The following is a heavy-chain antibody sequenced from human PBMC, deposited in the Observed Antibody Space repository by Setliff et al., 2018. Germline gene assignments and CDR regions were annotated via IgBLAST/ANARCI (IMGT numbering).Heavy chain of an antibody. D-gene: IGHD3-16*01. CDR3: ARVYCRHSCLVESYMDV. V-gene: IGHV3-15*07. Sequence: GGSLRLSCAASGFSLSDAWMNWVRQAPGKGLEWVGRTKRRGDGGTIDYAAPVKGRFTISREDSKDTLYLQMNSLRSEDTAVYFCARVYCRHSCLVESYMDVWGTGTTVTVSS. J-gene: IGHJ6*03. CDR2: TKRRGDGGTI. CDR1: GFSLSDAW.